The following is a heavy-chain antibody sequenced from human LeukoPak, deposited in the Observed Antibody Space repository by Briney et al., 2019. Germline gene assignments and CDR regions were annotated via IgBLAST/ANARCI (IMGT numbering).Heavy chain of an antibody. Sequence: GGSLRLSCAASGFTFSSYWMSWVRQAPGKGLEWVANIKQDGSEKYYVDSVKGRFTISRDNAKNSLYLQMNSLRAEDTAVYYCARDKGSYQNYFDYWGQGTLVTVSS. D-gene: IGHD1-26*01. V-gene: IGHV3-7*01. J-gene: IGHJ4*02. CDR3: ARDKGSYQNYFDY. CDR2: IKQDGSEK. CDR1: GFTFSSYW.